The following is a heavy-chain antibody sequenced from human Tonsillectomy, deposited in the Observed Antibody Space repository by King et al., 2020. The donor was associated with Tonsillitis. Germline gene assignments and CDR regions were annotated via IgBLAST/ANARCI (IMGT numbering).Heavy chain of an antibody. CDR2: ISSSGTTI. V-gene: IGHV3-48*03. CDR3: ARLIYGSESYYNVRSLYYYMDV. J-gene: IGHJ6*03. CDR1: GFTFSSFE. D-gene: IGHD3-10*01. Sequence: EVQLVESGGGLVQPGGSLRLSCAASGFTFSSFEFNWVRQAPGEGLEWLSYISSSGTTIYYADSVKGRFTISRDNAKNSLSLQMNSLRAEDTAVYFCARLIYGSESYYNVRSLYYYMDVWGKGTTVTVSS.